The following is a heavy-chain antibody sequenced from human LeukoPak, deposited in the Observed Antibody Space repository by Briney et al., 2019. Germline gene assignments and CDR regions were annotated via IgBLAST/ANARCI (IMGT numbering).Heavy chain of an antibody. V-gene: IGHV3-30*02. CDR1: GFTFSSYG. J-gene: IGHJ3*02. D-gene: IGHD3-22*01. Sequence: PGGSLRLSCAASGFTFSSYGMHWVRLAPGRGLEWVAFIPRDGSYEKYADSVKGRFAISRDNSKNTLYLHMNSLRAEDTAVYYCARSPPKITMIPYAFDIWGQGTMVTVSS. CDR2: IPRDGSYE. CDR3: ARSPPKITMIPYAFDI.